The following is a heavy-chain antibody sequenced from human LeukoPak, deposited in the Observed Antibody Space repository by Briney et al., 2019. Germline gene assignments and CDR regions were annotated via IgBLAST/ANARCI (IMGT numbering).Heavy chain of an antibody. J-gene: IGHJ6*04. Sequence: KQSQTLSLTCAISGDSVSSNSAAWNWIRQSPSRVLEWLGRTYYRSKWYNDYAVSVKSRITINPDTSKNQFSLQLNSVAPEDTAVYYCARDFGSGSYLAYYYGMDVWAKGPRSPSPQ. V-gene: IGHV6-1*01. CDR3: ARDFGSGSYLAYYYGMDV. CDR2: TYYRSKWYN. D-gene: IGHD3-10*01. CDR1: GDSVSSNSAA.